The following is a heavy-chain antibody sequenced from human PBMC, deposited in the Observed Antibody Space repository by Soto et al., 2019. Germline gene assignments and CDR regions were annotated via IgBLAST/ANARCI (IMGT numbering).Heavy chain of an antibody. D-gene: IGHD1-1*01. CDR3: GSWLKEGGIGGNYYYGMDV. CDR2: ISAYSANT. V-gene: IGHV1-18*04. Sequence: ASVKVSCKASGYTFPSHYMHWVRQAPGQGLEWMGWISAYSANTNYPQKLQGRVTMTTDTSTSTAYMELRSLGSDDTAVYYCGSWLKEGGIGGNYYYGMDVWGQGTTVTVSS. CDR1: GYTFPSHY. J-gene: IGHJ6*02.